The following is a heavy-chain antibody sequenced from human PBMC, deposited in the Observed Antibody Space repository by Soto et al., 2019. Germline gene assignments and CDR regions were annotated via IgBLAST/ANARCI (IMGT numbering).Heavy chain of an antibody. J-gene: IGHJ4*02. D-gene: IGHD3-22*01. Sequence: QVQLQQWGAGLLKPSETLSLTCAVYGGSFSGYYWTWIRQPPGKGLEWIGEINHSGSTNYNPSLKSRVTMSVDTSKNQFSLKLSSVTAADTAVYYCARDSRRYYYDSSGYYYGYWGQGTLVNVSS. CDR3: ARDSRRYYYDSSGYYYGY. CDR1: GGSFSGYY. CDR2: INHSGST. V-gene: IGHV4-34*01.